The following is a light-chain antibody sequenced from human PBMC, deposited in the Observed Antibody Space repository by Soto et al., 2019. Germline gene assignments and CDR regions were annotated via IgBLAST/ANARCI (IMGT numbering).Light chain of an antibody. CDR1: QSVSSSY. Sequence: EIVLTQSPGTLSLSPGERATLSCRASQSVSSSYLAWYQQKPGQAPRLLIYGASSMATGIPDRFRGSGSGTDFTLTISRLEPEDFAVYYCQQYGSSPRTCGQGTKVEIK. J-gene: IGKJ1*01. CDR3: QQYGSSPRT. CDR2: GAS. V-gene: IGKV3-20*01.